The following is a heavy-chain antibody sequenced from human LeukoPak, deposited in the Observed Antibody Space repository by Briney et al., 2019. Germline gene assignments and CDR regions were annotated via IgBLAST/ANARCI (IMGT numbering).Heavy chain of an antibody. CDR3: ARVRRYSSGWSATDYGMDV. CDR2: ISYDGSNK. Sequence: GGSLRLSCAASGFTFSSYGMHWVRQAPGKGLEWVAVISYDGSNKYYADSVKGRFTISRDNSKNSLYLQMNSLRAEDTAVYYCARVRRYSSGWSATDYGMDVWGQGTTVTVSS. CDR1: GFTFSSYG. D-gene: IGHD6-19*01. V-gene: IGHV3-30*03. J-gene: IGHJ6*02.